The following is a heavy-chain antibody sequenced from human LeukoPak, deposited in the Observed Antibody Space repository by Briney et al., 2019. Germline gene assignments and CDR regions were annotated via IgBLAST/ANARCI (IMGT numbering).Heavy chain of an antibody. CDR1: GFTVSSNY. D-gene: IGHD3-22*01. CDR3: ARVWDSSGYYYVFDY. Sequence: GGSLRLSCAASGFTVSSNYMSWVRQAPGKGLEWVSVIYSGGSTYYADSVKGRFTISRDNAKNSLYLQMNSLRAEDTAVYYCARVWDSSGYYYVFDYWGQGTLVTVSS. CDR2: IYSGGST. J-gene: IGHJ4*02. V-gene: IGHV3-53*01.